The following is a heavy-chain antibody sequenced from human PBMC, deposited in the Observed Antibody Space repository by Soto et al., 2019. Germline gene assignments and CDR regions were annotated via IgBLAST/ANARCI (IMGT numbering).Heavy chain of an antibody. J-gene: IGHJ6*02. V-gene: IGHV4-61*01. CDR1: GGSVSSGSYY. CDR2: IYYSGST. CDR3: ARDRRITGTQSQGMEV. D-gene: IGHD1-20*01. Sequence: SETLSLTCTVSGGSVSSGSYYWSWIRQPPGKGLERIGYIYYSGSTNYNPSLKSRVTISVDTPKTQFSLKLSSVTAADTAVYYCARDRRITGTQSQGMEVSGQGLTVNVS.